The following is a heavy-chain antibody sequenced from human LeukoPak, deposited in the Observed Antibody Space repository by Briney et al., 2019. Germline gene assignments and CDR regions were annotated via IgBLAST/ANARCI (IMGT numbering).Heavy chain of an antibody. CDR2: ITGSGDNT. D-gene: IGHD5-24*01. V-gene: IGHV3-23*01. CDR1: TFTLSSRA. Sequence: PGGSLRLSCAASTFTLSSRAMSWVRQAPGKGLEWVSSITGSGDNTNYAESVRGRFTISRDNSKNTIYLQMNSLTGEDTAVYYCAKPNGNYRGDWYDPWGQGTLVTVSS. CDR3: AKPNGNYRGDWYDP. J-gene: IGHJ5*02.